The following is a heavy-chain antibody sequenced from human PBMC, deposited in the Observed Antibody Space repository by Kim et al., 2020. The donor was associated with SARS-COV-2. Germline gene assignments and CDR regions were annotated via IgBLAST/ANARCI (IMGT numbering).Heavy chain of an antibody. Sequence: SVKVSCKASGGTFSSYAISWVRQAPGQGLEWMGGIIPIFGTANYAQKFQGRLTISAVESTSTAYLELSSLRSEYTGVYYCARELYRVGFTPGGSVTLVT. D-gene: IGHD2-8*01. V-gene: IGHV1-69*13. CDR1: GGTFSSYA. CDR3: ARELYRVGFTP. J-gene: IGHJ5*02. CDR2: IIPIFGTA.